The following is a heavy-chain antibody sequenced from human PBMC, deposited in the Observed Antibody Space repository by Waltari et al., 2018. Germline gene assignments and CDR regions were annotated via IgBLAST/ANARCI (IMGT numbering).Heavy chain of an antibody. CDR1: GGSFSGYY. CDR3: VRLEDCTGPGGNCYSGDSFAWDV. Sequence: QVQLQQWGAGLLQPSETLSLTCAVYGGSFSGYYWGWIRQPPGRGLEWIGEINHSGNRNYNPSLRSRVVMFVDTSKSQFSLKLNSVTAADTAVYYCVRLEDCTGPGGNCYSGDSFAWDVWGQGTTVTVSS. V-gene: IGHV4-34*02. CDR2: INHSGNR. D-gene: IGHD2-8*02. J-gene: IGHJ6*02.